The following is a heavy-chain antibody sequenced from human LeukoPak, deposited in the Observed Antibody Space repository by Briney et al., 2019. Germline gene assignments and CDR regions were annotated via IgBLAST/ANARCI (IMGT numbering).Heavy chain of an antibody. CDR3: ARLNTAILAERRLDY. Sequence: GGSLRLSCAASGFTVSSNYMSWVRQAPGKGLEWVSVIYSGGSTYYADSVKGRFTISRDNSKNTLYLQMNSLRAEDTAVYYCARLNTAILAERRLDYWGQGTLVTVSS. CDR1: GFTVSSNY. D-gene: IGHD5-18*01. CDR2: IYSGGST. J-gene: IGHJ4*02. V-gene: IGHV3-53*01.